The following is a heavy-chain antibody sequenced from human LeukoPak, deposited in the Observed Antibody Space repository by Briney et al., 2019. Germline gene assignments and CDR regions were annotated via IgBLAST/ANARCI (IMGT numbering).Heavy chain of an antibody. CDR1: GSTFSSYG. J-gene: IGHJ4*02. D-gene: IGHD6-13*01. V-gene: IGHV3-30*02. CDR2: IRYDGSNK. Sequence: GGSLRLSCAASGSTFSSYGMHWVRQAPGKGLEWVAFIRYDGSNKYYADSVKGRFTISRDNSKNTLHLQMNSLRAEDTAVYYCAEDIYSSSWYYFDYWGQGTLVTVSS. CDR3: AEDIYSSSWYYFDY.